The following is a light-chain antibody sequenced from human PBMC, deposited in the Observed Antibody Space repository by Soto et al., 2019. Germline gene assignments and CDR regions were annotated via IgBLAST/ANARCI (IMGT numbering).Light chain of an antibody. Sequence: DIQMTQSPSTLSASVGDRVTITCRASQSISSWLAWYQQKPGKAPKLLIYKASSVESGVPSRFSGSGCVTGFTLSISSMLPDDFVAYYDEQDNSYSPWTIGQGTKVEIK. CDR2: KAS. CDR1: QSISSW. CDR3: EQDNSYSPWT. J-gene: IGKJ1*01. V-gene: IGKV1-5*03.